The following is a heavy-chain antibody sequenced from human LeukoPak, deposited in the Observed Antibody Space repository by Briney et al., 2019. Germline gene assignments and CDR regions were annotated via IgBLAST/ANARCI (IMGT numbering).Heavy chain of an antibody. D-gene: IGHD3-9*01. CDR3: ASLRYFDWNGD. Sequence: QAGGSLRLSCAASGFTFSSYWMSWVRQAPGKGLEWVANIKQDGSEKYYVDSVKGRFTISRDNAKNSLYLQMNSLRAEDTAVYYCASLRYFDWNGDWGQGTLVTVSS. CDR2: IKQDGSEK. V-gene: IGHV3-7*01. J-gene: IGHJ4*02. CDR1: GFTFSSYW.